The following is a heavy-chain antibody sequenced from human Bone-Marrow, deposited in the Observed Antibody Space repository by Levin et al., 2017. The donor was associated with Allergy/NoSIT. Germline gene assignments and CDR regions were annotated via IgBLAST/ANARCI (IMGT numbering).Heavy chain of an antibody. V-gene: IGHV3-23*01. D-gene: IGHD1-7*01. Sequence: PGGSLRLSCTASGFTFSNYAMTWVRQAPGKGLEWVSSISGSSYSTYYADSVKGRFTISRDTSSNTLYLQMNSLRADDTAVYYCAKDLSYNFNYVRGVSWGQGTLVTVAS. CDR2: ISGSSYST. CDR1: GFTFSNYA. CDR3: AKDLSYNFNYVRGVS. J-gene: IGHJ5*02.